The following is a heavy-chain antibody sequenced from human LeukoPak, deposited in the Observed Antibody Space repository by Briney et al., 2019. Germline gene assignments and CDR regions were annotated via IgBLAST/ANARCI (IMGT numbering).Heavy chain of an antibody. J-gene: IGHJ6*03. Sequence: PSQTLSLTCTVAGGSMSSYCWSWIRQAPGKGLEWIGCVYDSGRTNYNPSLKSRVTISVDTSKNQFSLKMTSVTAADTAVYYCARRHGSGVYLDVWGKGTTVTVSS. CDR3: ARRHGSGVYLDV. CDR1: GGSMSSYC. V-gene: IGHV4-59*08. D-gene: IGHD2-2*03. CDR2: VYDSGRT.